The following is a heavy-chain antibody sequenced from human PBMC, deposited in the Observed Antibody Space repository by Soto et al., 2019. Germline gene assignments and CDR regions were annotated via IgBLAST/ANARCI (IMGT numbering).Heavy chain of an antibody. J-gene: IGHJ4*02. V-gene: IGHV1-46*01. CDR3: ARGYSSGWPFDY. CDR2: INPSGGST. D-gene: IGHD6-19*01. Sequence: ASVKVSCKASGYTFTGYYMHWVRQAPGQGLEWMGWINPSGGSTSYAQKFQGRVTMTRDTSTSTVYMELSSLRSEDTAVYYCARGYSSGWPFDYWGQGTLVTVSS. CDR1: GYTFTGYY.